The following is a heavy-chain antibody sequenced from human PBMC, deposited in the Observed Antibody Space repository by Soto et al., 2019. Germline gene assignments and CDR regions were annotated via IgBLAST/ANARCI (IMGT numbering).Heavy chain of an antibody. CDR1: DGSIISGGYS. J-gene: IGHJ5*02. CDR3: ARVPDR. V-gene: IGHV4-30-2*01. Sequence: SQTMSLTCAVSDGSIISGGYSWSWIRQPPGKGLEWIGYIYHSGSTYYNPSLKSRVTISVDRSKNQFSLKLSSVTAADTAVYYCARVPDRWGQGTLVTVSS. D-gene: IGHD2-2*01. CDR2: IYHSGST.